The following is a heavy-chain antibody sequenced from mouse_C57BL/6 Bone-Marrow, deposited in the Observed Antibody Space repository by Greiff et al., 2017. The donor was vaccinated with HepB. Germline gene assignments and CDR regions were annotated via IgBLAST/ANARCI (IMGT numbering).Heavy chain of an antibody. CDR2: IYPGSGST. V-gene: IGHV1-55*01. J-gene: IGHJ4*01. Sequence: QVQLQQPGAELVKPGASVKMSCKASGYTFTSYWITWVKQRPGQGLEWIGDIYPGSGSTNYNEKFKSKATLTVDTSSSTAYMQLSSLTSADSAVYDCARSGGTTVVANYAMDYWGQGTSVTVSS. D-gene: IGHD1-1*01. CDR1: GYTFTSYW. CDR3: ARSGGTTVVANYAMDY.